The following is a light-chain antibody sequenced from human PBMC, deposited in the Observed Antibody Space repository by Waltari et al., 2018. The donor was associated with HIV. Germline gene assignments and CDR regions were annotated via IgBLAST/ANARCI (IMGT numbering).Light chain of an antibody. CDR1: HRDLGGYYH. CDR3: NSYVGSNNYI. V-gene: IGLV2-8*01. Sequence: QSAPDPPPSPSGSPGQAVTLPCTGTHRDLGGYYHFLWYQHHPGKAPKLMIYEVSKRPSGVPDRFSGSKSGNTASLTVSGLQAEDEADYYCNSYVGSNNYIFGTGTKVTVL. CDR2: EVS. J-gene: IGLJ1*01.